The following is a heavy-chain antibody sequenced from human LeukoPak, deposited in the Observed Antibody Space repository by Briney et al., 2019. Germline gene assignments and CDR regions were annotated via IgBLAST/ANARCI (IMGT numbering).Heavy chain of an antibody. CDR3: ARDQRGIVGATIIH. Sequence: ASVKVSCKASGYTSTSYGISWVRQAPGQGLEWMGWISAYNGNTNYAQKLQGRVTMTTDTSTSTAYMELRSLRSDDTAVYYCARDQRGIVGATIIHWGQGTLVTVSS. CDR1: GYTSTSYG. CDR2: ISAYNGNT. V-gene: IGHV1-18*01. J-gene: IGHJ4*02. D-gene: IGHD1-26*01.